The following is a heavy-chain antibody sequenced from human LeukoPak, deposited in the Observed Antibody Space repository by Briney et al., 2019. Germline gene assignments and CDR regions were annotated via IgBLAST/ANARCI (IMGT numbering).Heavy chain of an antibody. D-gene: IGHD1-1*01. CDR3: ARVSWFPGTSYYYMDV. V-gene: IGHV4-59*01. Sequence: SGPTLVKPSETLSLTCTVSGGSISSYYWSWIRQPPGKGLEWIGYIHYSGTTNYNPSLKSRVTISVDTSKNQFSLKLSSVTAADTAVYYCARVSWFPGTSYYYMDVWGKGTTVTVSS. J-gene: IGHJ6*03. CDR2: IHYSGTT. CDR1: GGSISSYY.